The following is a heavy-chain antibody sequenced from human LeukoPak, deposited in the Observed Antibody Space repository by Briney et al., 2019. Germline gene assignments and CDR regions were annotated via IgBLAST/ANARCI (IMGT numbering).Heavy chain of an antibody. V-gene: IGHV3-23*01. Sequence: GGSLRLSCAASGFTFSSYAMSWVRQAPGKGLEWVSGISGSGDSTYYADSVKARFTISRDNSKNTLYLQMNSLGAEDTAVYYCARDDYYFDYWGQGTLVTVSS. D-gene: IGHD2-21*02. CDR1: GFTFSSYA. CDR2: ISGSGDST. CDR3: ARDDYYFDY. J-gene: IGHJ4*02.